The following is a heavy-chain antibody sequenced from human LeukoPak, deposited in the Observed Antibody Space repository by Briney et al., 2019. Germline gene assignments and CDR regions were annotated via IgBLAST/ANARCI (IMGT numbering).Heavy chain of an antibody. CDR2: THRSGDT. J-gene: IGHJ4*02. Sequence: SGTLSLTCAVYGVSISSDNWWTRVRQPPGKGLEWIGETHRSGDTKYNPSLNGRVTISMDNSKNQLSLNLISVTAADTAIYFCATRHHSRTYMVPLDSWGQGTLVTVSS. D-gene: IGHD3-10*01. CDR3: ATRHHSRTYMVPLDS. CDR1: GVSISSDNW. V-gene: IGHV4-4*02.